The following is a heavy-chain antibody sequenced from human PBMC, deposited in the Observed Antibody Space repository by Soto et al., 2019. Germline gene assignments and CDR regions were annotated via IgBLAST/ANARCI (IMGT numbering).Heavy chain of an antibody. CDR2: IYYSGST. CDR3: ARGRGGWFINQLLNAFDI. J-gene: IGHJ3*02. D-gene: IGHD2-2*01. CDR1: GGSISSYH. Sequence: QVQLQESGPGLVKPSETLSLTCTVSGGSISSYHWSWIRQPPGKGLEWIGYIYYSGSTNYNPSLKSRVTISVDTSKNQFSLKLSSVTAADTAVYYCARGRGGWFINQLLNAFDIWGQGTMVTVSS. V-gene: IGHV4-59*01.